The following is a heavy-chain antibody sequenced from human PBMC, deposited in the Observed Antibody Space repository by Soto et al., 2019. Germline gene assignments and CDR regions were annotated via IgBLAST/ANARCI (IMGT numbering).Heavy chain of an antibody. D-gene: IGHD6-6*01. J-gene: IGHJ4*02. V-gene: IGHV4-34*01. CDR3: ARAPKVSGSSQTRPDF. CDR2: ISQSGNT. CDR1: NGSFSGYY. Sequence: PSETLSLTCYIYNGSFSGYYWSWIRQPPGKGLEWIGEISQSGNTNYSPSLKSRVSISIDTSKKQSSLNLASVSAADTAVYYCARAPKVSGSSQTRPDFWGQGTLVTVSS.